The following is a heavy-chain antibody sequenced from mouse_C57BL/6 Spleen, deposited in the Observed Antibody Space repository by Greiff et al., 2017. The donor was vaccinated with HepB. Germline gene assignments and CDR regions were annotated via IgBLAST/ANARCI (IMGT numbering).Heavy chain of an antibody. V-gene: IGHV1-18*01. CDR2: INPNNGGT. CDR3: ARQRLRGDAMDY. D-gene: IGHD2-4*01. J-gene: IGHJ4*01. CDR1: GYTFTDYN. Sequence: VQLQQSGPELVKPGASVKIPCKASGYTFTDYNMDWVKQSHGKSLEWIGDINPNNGGTIYNQKFKGKATLTVDKSSSTAYMELRSLTSEDTAVYYCARQRLRGDAMDYWGQGTSVTVSS.